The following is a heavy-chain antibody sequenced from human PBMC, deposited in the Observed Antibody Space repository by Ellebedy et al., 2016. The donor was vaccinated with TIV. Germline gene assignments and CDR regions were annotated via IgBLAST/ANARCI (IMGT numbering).Heavy chain of an antibody. V-gene: IGHV3-48*01. Sequence: GESLKISCAASGFTFSTYTMNWVRQAPGKGLEWVSYISSTSSTIYYADSVKGRFTISRDNSKNTLHLQMNSLRAEDTAVYYCAKARYALVVVGASFDYWGQGTLVTVSS. CDR1: GFTFSTYT. CDR3: AKARYALVVVGASFDY. D-gene: IGHD2-15*01. CDR2: ISSTSSTI. J-gene: IGHJ4*02.